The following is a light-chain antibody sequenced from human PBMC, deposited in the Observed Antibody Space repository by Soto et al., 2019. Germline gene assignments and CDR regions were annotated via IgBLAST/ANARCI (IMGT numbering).Light chain of an antibody. J-gene: IGLJ2*01. Sequence: QPVLTQSPSASASLGASVKVTCTLSSGHSSYTIAWHQQQPEKGPRYLMKVNGDGSHSKGDGVPDRFSGSSSGAERYLIISSLQSEDEADYYCQTWGTGTVVFGGGTKLTVL. V-gene: IGLV4-69*01. CDR2: VNGDGSH. CDR1: SGHSSYT. CDR3: QTWGTGTVV.